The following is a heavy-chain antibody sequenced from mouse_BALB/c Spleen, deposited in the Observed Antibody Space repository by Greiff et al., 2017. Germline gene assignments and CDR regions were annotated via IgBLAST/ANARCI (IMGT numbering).Heavy chain of an antibody. CDR1: GFTFNTYA. V-gene: IGHV10-1*02. D-gene: IGHD4-1*01. Sequence: DVKLVESGGGLVQPKGSLKLSCAASGFTFNTYAMNWVRQAPGKGLEWVARIRSKSNNYATYYADSVKDRFTISRDDSQSMLYLQMNNLKTEDTAMYYCVRQGLGTGFDYWGQGTTLTVSS. CDR3: VRQGLGTGFDY. CDR2: IRSKSNNYAT. J-gene: IGHJ2*01.